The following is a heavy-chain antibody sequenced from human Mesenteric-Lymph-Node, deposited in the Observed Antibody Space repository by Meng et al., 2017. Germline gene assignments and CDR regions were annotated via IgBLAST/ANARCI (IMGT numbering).Heavy chain of an antibody. Sequence: SETLSLTCTVSGDSITSRNFYWSWIRQHPEKGLEWIGYIFYSGSTYYNPSLKSRVTISVDTSKNQFSLNLSSVTAADTAVYYCARVRVWGSTSTDVNIVATIQYFDNWGQGTLVTVSS. CDR3: ARVRVWGSTSTDVNIVATIQYFDN. V-gene: IGHV4-31*03. D-gene: IGHD5-12*01. CDR2: IFYSGST. J-gene: IGHJ4*02. CDR1: GDSITSRNFY.